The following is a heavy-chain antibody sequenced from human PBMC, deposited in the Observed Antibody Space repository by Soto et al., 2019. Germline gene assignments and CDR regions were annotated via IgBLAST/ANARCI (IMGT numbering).Heavy chain of an antibody. J-gene: IGHJ4*02. D-gene: IGHD3-3*01. V-gene: IGHV4-39*01. Sequence: QLQLQESGPGLVKPSETLSLTCTVSGGSISSSSYYWGWIRQPPGKGLEWIGSIYYSGSTYYNPCLKSRVTISVDTSKNQFSLKLSSVTAADTAVYYCARLSNDFWSGYYAPDYWGQGTLVTVSS. CDR2: IYYSGST. CDR1: GGSISSSSYY. CDR3: ARLSNDFWSGYYAPDY.